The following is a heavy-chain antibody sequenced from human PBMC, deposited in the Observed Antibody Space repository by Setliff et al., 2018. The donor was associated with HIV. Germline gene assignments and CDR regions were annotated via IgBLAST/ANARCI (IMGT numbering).Heavy chain of an antibody. J-gene: IGHJ4*02. CDR2: ISGSGGST. Sequence: PGGSLRLSCAASGLTFSSYAMSWVRQAPGKGLEWVSAISGSGGSTYYADSVKGRFTISRDNSKNTLYLQMNSLRAEDTAVYYCAKGFYYYDSSGYYYSELSLFDCWGQGTLVTVSS. CDR3: AKGFYYYDSSGYYYSELSLFDC. CDR1: GLTFSSYA. V-gene: IGHV3-23*01. D-gene: IGHD3-22*01.